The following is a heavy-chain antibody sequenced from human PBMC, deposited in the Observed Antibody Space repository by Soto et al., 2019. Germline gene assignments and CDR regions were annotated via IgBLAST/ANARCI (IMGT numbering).Heavy chain of an antibody. Sequence: RGYLRLSCAASGFTFSSYGIHWVRQAPGMGPEWVAVIWYDGSTKYYTDSVKGRLTISRDNPKNTLYLQMDSLRVEDTAMYYCARDRVNLNDFGHYYYAMDVSGQGTTVTVSS. CDR1: GFTFSSYG. J-gene: IGHJ6*02. CDR2: IWYDGSTK. CDR3: ARDRVNLNDFGHYYYAMDV. V-gene: IGHV3-33*01. D-gene: IGHD1-1*01.